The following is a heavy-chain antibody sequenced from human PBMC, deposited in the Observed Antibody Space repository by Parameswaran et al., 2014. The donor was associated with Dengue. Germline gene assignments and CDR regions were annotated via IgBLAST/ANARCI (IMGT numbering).Heavy chain of an antibody. V-gene: IGHV3-11*01. J-gene: IGHJ1*01. Sequence: VRQAPGKGLEWVSYISSSGSTIYYADSVKGRFTISRDNAKNSLYLQMNSLRAEDTAVYYCARSYIGVVQHWGQGTLVTVSS. CDR3: ARSYIGVVQH. D-gene: IGHD2-21*01. CDR2: ISSSGSTI.